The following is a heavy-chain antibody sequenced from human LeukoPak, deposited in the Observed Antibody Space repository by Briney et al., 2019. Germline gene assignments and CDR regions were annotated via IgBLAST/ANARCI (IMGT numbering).Heavy chain of an antibody. V-gene: IGHV4-59*05. CDR2: IYYSGST. J-gene: IGHJ4*02. CDR1: GGSIRSYY. CDR3: ARHGIAAAGTLFDY. Sequence: SETLSLTCAVSGGSIRSYYWSWIRQPPGKGLEWIGSIYYSGSTYYNPSLKSRVTISVDTSKNQFSLKLSSVTAADTAVYYCARHGIAAAGTLFDYWGQGTLVTVSS. D-gene: IGHD6-13*01.